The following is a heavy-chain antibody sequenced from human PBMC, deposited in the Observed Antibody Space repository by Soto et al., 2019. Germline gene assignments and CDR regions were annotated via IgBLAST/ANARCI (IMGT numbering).Heavy chain of an antibody. CDR3: ARDHIDGWKFDY. D-gene: IGHD6-19*01. CDR1: GFTFRWFG. V-gene: IGHV3-7*01. Sequence: GSLRLSCAGSGFTFRWFGMSWVRQAPGKGLEWVANIRQDGNENYYVDSVKGRFTTSRDNTKNSFYLQMNSLRAEDTAVYYCARDHIDGWKFDYWGRGTLVTVSS. CDR2: IRQDGNEN. J-gene: IGHJ4*02.